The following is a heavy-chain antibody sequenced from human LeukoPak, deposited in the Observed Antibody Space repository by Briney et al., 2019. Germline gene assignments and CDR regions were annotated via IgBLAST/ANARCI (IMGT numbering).Heavy chain of an antibody. Sequence: SETLSLTCSVSDDSITMYYWTWIRQPPGKGLEWIGYVDHTGSTNFNPSLNGRVSISRDTTKNLFSLRLRSVTAADTAVYYCARDQYYYGSGRGNANYYYYYYMDVWGKGTTVTISS. J-gene: IGHJ6*03. CDR2: VDHTGST. D-gene: IGHD3-10*01. CDR3: ARDQYYYGSGRGNANYYYYYYMDV. CDR1: DDSITMYY. V-gene: IGHV4-59*01.